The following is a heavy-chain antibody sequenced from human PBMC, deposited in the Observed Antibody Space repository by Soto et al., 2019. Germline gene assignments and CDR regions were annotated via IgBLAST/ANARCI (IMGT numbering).Heavy chain of an antibody. CDR1: SGSISSSNW. CDR3: ASLRRYYYYMDV. V-gene: IGHV4-4*02. CDR2: IYHSGST. J-gene: IGHJ6*03. Sequence: QVQLQESGPGLVKPSGTLSLTCAVSSGSISSSNWWSWVRQPPGKGLEWIGEIYHSGSTNYNPSLKRRVTISVDKSKNQFALKLSSVTAADTAVYYCASLRRYYYYMDVWGKGTTVTVSS.